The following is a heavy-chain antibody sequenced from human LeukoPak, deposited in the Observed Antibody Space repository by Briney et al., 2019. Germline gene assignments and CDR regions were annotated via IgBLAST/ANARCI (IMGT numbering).Heavy chain of an antibody. V-gene: IGHV3-30-3*01. Sequence: GGSLRLSCAASGFTFSGYAMHWVRQAAGKGLKWVAGISYDGSNKYYADSVKGRFTISRDNSKNTLYLQMNSLRTEDTAVYYCARDTAQVGATPFAYWGQGTLVTVSS. CDR1: GFTFSGYA. D-gene: IGHD1-26*01. J-gene: IGHJ4*02. CDR3: ARDTAQVGATPFAY. CDR2: ISYDGSNK.